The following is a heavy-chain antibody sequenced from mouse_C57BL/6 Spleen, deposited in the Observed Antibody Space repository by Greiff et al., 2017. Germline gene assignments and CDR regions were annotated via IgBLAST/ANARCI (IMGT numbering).Heavy chain of an antibody. CDR1: GYTFTSYG. CDR2: IYPRSGTT. CDR3: ARSDGYYYFDY. J-gene: IGHJ2*01. V-gene: IGHV1-81*01. D-gene: IGHD2-3*01. Sequence: QVQLQQSGAELARPGASVKLSCKASGYTFTSYGISWVKQRTGQGLEWIGEIYPRSGTTYYPEKFKGKATLTADKSSSTAYMELRSLTSEDAAVYVCARSDGYYYFDYWGQGTTLTVSS.